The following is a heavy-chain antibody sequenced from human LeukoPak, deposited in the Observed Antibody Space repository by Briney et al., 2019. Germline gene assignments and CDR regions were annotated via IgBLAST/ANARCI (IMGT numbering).Heavy chain of an antibody. CDR3: ARVYDSREYYFDY. J-gene: IGHJ4*02. Sequence: PGGPLRPSCAALGFTFSSLSINWVRPAPRKGLGWGSSISSSSSYIYYADSVKGRFTISRDNAKNSLYLQMNSLRAEDTAVYYCARVYDSREYYFDYWGQGTLVTVSS. D-gene: IGHD3-22*01. CDR1: GFTFSSLS. CDR2: ISSSSSYI. V-gene: IGHV3-21*01.